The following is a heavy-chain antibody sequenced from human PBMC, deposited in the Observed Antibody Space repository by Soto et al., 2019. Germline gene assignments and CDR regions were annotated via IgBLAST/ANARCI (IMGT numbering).Heavy chain of an antibody. D-gene: IGHD5-12*01. CDR1: GYTFTGYY. V-gene: IGHV1-2*02. Sequence: GASVKVSCKASGYTFTGYYMHWLRQSPGQGLEWMGWINPNSGGTNYAQKFQGRVTMTRDTSISTAYMELSRLRSDDTAVYYCARDRRTLVANWFDPWGQGTLVTVSS. CDR2: INPNSGGT. J-gene: IGHJ5*02. CDR3: ARDRRTLVANWFDP.